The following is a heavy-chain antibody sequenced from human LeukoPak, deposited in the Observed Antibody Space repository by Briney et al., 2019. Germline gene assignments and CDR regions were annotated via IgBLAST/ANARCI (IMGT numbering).Heavy chain of an antibody. J-gene: IGHJ4*02. Sequence: GGSLRLSCVASGFTFSSYSMNWVRQAPGKGLEWVSYISSSSRTIYYADSVKGRFTISRDNAKNSLYLQMNSLRAEDTAIYYCARQSGTMVTTRFDYWGQGTLVTVSS. CDR3: ARQSGTMVTTRFDY. CDR2: ISSSSRTI. CDR1: GFTFSSYS. V-gene: IGHV3-48*01. D-gene: IGHD4-17*01.